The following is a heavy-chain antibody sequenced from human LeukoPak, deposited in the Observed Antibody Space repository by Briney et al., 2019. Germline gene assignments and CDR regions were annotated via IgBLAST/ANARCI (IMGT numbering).Heavy chain of an antibody. Sequence: GGSLRLSCAASGFXFSSYWIHWVRQAPGKGLVWVSRINSDGSSTNYADSVKGRFTISRDNAENTLYLQMNSLRAEDTAVYYCARGAIAMAGIIDYWGQGTLVTVSS. CDR1: GFXFSSYW. CDR3: ARGAIAMAGIIDY. CDR2: INSDGSST. V-gene: IGHV3-74*01. J-gene: IGHJ4*02. D-gene: IGHD6-19*01.